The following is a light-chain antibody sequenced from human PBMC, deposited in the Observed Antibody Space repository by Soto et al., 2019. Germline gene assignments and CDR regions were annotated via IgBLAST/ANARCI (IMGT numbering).Light chain of an antibody. CDR3: QHRSNWPLS. V-gene: IGKV3-11*01. J-gene: IGKJ4*01. CDR1: QSVSSY. Sequence: EIVLTQSPATLSLSPGEIATLSCRASQSVSSYLAWYQQRPGQAPRLLIHDASKRATGIPARFSGSGSGTDFTLTISSLEPEDFAVYYCQHRSNWPLSFGGGTKVEIK. CDR2: DAS.